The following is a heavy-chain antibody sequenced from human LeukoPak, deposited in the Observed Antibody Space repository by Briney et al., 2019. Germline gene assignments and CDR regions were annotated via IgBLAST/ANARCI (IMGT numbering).Heavy chain of an antibody. Sequence: GGSLRLSCAASRFTFDDYAMHWVRQAPGKGLEWVSLFSGDGGSTYYADSVKGRFPISRDNSKNSLYLQMNSLRNEDTALYDCAKGAYYYDSSGYYYYGMDVWGQGTTVTVSS. J-gene: IGHJ6*02. CDR2: FSGDGGST. CDR1: RFTFDDYA. CDR3: AKGAYYYDSSGYYYYGMDV. V-gene: IGHV3-43*02. D-gene: IGHD3-22*01.